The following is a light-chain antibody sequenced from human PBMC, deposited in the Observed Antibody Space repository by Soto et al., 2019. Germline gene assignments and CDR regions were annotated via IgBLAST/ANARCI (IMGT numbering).Light chain of an antibody. V-gene: IGKV3-15*01. CDR2: GAS. Sequence: ELVMTQSPATLSVAPGERATLSCRASQSISTFLAWYQQKPGQAPRLLIYGASTRATGIPARFSGSGSGTEFTLTISSLQSEDFAVYYCQQYKNWPRTFGQGTKVDIK. CDR1: QSISTF. J-gene: IGKJ1*01. CDR3: QQYKNWPRT.